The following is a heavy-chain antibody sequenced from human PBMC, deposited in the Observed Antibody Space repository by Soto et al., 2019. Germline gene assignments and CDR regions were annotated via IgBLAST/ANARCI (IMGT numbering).Heavy chain of an antibody. CDR1: GFTFSSYG. CDR2: ISYDGSNK. J-gene: IGHJ4*02. Sequence: QVQLVESGGGVVQPGRSLRLSCAASGFTFSSYGMHWVRQAPGKGLEWVAVISYDGSNKYYADSVKGRFTISRDNSKNTLYLHMNRLRAEDTPVYYCAKGDVLALEGLRGPPIGGIDYWGQGTLVTVSS. D-gene: IGHD5-12*01. V-gene: IGHV3-30*18. CDR3: AKGDVLALEGLRGPPIGGIDY.